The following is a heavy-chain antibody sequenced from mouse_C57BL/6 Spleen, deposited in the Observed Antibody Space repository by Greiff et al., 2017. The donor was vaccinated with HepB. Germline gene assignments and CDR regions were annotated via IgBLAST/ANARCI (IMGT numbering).Heavy chain of an antibody. CDR2: ISGGGGNT. J-gene: IGHJ2*01. CDR1: GFTFSSYT. CDR3: ARQPVYYGNYYFDG. D-gene: IGHD2-1*01. Sequence: EVQGVESGGGLVKPGGSLKLSCAASGFTFSSYTMSWVRQTPEKRLEWVATISGGGGNTYYPDSVKGRFTISRDNAKNTLYLQMSSLRSEETALSYCARQPVYYGNYYFDGWGQGTTLTVSS. V-gene: IGHV5-9*01.